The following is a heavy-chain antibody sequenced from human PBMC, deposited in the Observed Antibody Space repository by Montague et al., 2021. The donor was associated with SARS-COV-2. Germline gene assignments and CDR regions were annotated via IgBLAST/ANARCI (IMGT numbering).Heavy chain of an antibody. J-gene: IGHJ6*02. V-gene: IGHV3-30*04. CDR3: SRGHVDMLATDGMDV. CDR1: GFDFSSYD. Sequence: SLRLSCAASGFDFSSYDMHWVRQAPGKGLECVAVISYHGLNKHVAESVKGRFTVSRDNSKNTLYLQMNNLRTEDTAIYYCSRGHVDMLATDGMDVWGQGTTVTVSS. D-gene: IGHD5-12*01. CDR2: ISYHGLNK.